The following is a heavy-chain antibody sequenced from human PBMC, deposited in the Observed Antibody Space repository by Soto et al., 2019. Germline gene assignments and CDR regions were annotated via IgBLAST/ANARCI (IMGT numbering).Heavy chain of an antibody. D-gene: IGHD5-12*01. J-gene: IGHJ3*02. CDR2: IYYSGST. V-gene: IGHV4-59*01. CDR3: ARDFGGYVSQSAFDI. Sequence: QVQLQESGPGLVKPSETLSLTCTVSGGSISSYYWSWIRQPPGKGLEWIGYIYYSGSTNYNPSLKSRVTISVDTSKNQFSLKLSSVTAADTAVYYCARDFGGYVSQSAFDIWGQGTMVTVSS. CDR1: GGSISSYY.